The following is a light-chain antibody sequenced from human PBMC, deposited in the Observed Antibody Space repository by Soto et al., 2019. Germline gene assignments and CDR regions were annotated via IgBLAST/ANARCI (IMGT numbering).Light chain of an antibody. J-gene: IGLJ3*02. V-gene: IGLV1-44*01. CDR1: SSNIGSNA. CDR3: AVWDGSLTGWV. Sequence: QSVLTQPPSASGTPGQRVTISCSGSSSNIGSNAINWYQQLPGTAPKLLIYSNYQRPSGVPDRFSGSKSGTSASLAISGLHSEDEADYYCAVWDGSLTGWVFAGGTKLTVL. CDR2: SNY.